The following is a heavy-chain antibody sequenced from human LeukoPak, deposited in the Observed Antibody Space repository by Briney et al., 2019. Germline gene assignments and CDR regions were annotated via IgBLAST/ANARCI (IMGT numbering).Heavy chain of an antibody. CDR3: ARARRGYSYAQRDDAFDI. D-gene: IGHD5-18*01. J-gene: IGHJ3*02. V-gene: IGHV4-30-4*01. Sequence: SQTLSLTCTVSGGSISSGDYYWSWIRQPPGKGLEWIGYIYYSGSAYYNPSLKSRVTISVDTSKNQFSLKLSSVTAADTAVYYCARARRGYSYAQRDDAFDIWGQGTMVTVSS. CDR1: GGSISSGDYY. CDR2: IYYSGSA.